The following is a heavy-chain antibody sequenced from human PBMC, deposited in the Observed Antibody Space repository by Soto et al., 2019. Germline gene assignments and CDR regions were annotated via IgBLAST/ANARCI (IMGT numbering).Heavy chain of an antibody. D-gene: IGHD4-17*01. V-gene: IGHV1-18*01. Sequence: QVQLVQSGAEVKKPGASVKVSCKASGYTVANYAIIWVRQAPGQGLEWMGWISGYNGNTKYAQKFQGRVALTTDKSTTTGYMELRSLRYDDTDLYYCARNFYGAHGIVDYWGHGSLVTV. CDR2: ISGYNGNT. J-gene: IGHJ4*01. CDR3: ARNFYGAHGIVDY. CDR1: GYTVANYA.